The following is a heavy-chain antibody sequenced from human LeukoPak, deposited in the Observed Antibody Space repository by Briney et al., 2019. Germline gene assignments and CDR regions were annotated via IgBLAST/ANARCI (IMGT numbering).Heavy chain of an antibody. CDR3: ATAQVGAAARFDY. Sequence: GASVKVSCKASGYTFTAHYIHWLRQAPGQGLEWMGWIDPNSGGTNYAQKFQGRVTMTRDTSISTAYMELSRLRSDDTAVYYCATAQVGAAARFDYWGQGTLVTVSS. V-gene: IGHV1-2*02. CDR2: IDPNSGGT. D-gene: IGHD6-13*01. J-gene: IGHJ4*02. CDR1: GYTFTAHY.